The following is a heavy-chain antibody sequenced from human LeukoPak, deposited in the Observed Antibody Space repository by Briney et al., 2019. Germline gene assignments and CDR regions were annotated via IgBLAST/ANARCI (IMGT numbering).Heavy chain of an antibody. CDR3: ARGDIVVVPAAIEGYNWFDP. CDR1: GYTFTSYY. CDR2: INPSGGST. Sequence: GASVKVSRKASGYTFTSYYMHWVRQAPGQGLEWMGIINPSGGSTSYAQKFQGRVTMTRDMSTSTVYMELSSLRSEDTAVYYCARGDIVVVPAAIEGYNWFDPWGQGTLVTVSS. D-gene: IGHD2-2*01. J-gene: IGHJ5*02. V-gene: IGHV1-46*01.